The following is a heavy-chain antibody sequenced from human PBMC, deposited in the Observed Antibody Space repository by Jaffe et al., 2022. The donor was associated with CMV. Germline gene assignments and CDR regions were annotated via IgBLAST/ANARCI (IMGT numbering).Heavy chain of an antibody. Sequence: QLQLQESGPGLVKPSETLSLTCTVSGGSISSSSYYWGWIRQPPGKGLEWIGSIYYSGSTYYNPSLKSRVTISVDTSKNQFSLKLSSVTAADTAVYYCARLADGYNSLFFDYWGQGTLVTVSS. CDR2: IYYSGST. V-gene: IGHV4-39*01. D-gene: IGHD5-12*01. J-gene: IGHJ4*02. CDR3: ARLADGYNSLFFDY. CDR1: GGSISSSSYY.